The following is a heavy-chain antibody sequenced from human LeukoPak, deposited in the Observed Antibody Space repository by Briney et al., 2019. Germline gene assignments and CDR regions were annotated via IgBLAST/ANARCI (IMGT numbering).Heavy chain of an antibody. CDR2: IKRDGSVT. CDR3: ASIRRRYYDPY. J-gene: IGHJ4*02. Sequence: GGSLRLSCAVSGFDFSTYWMTWVRQAPGKGLEWVANIKRDGSVTNYVDSVKGRFTISRDNAKNSLFLQMSSLSAEDTAVYYCASIRRRYYDPYWGQGTLVTVSS. D-gene: IGHD3-3*01. V-gene: IGHV3-7*01. CDR1: GFDFSTYW.